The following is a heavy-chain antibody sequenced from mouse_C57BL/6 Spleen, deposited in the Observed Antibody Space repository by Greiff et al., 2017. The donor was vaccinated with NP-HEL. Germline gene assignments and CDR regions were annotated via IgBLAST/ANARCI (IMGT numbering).Heavy chain of an antibody. D-gene: IGHD1-1*01. CDR1: GFTFSSYA. CDR2: ISDGGSYT. V-gene: IGHV5-4*03. Sequence: EVMLVESGGGLVKPGGSLKLSCAASGFTFSSYAMSWVRQTPEKRLEWVATISDGGSYTYYPDNVKGRFTISRDNAKNNLYLQMSHLKSEDTAMYYCARSYGSSYGNYAMDYWGQGTSVTVSS. CDR3: ARSYGSSYGNYAMDY. J-gene: IGHJ4*01.